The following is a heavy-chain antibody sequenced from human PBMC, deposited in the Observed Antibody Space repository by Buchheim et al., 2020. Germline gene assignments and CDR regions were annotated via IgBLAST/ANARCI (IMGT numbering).Heavy chain of an antibody. D-gene: IGHD6-25*01. CDR3: ARVDAEAAPRGWYFDL. J-gene: IGHJ2*01. Sequence: QLQLQESGPGLVKPSETLSLTCTVSGGSISSSSYYWGWIRQPPGKGLEWIGSIYYSGSTYYNPSLKSRVTISVDTSKNQFSLKLSSVTAADTAVYYCARVDAEAAPRGWYFDLWGRGTL. CDR2: IYYSGST. CDR1: GGSISSSSYY. V-gene: IGHV4-39*01.